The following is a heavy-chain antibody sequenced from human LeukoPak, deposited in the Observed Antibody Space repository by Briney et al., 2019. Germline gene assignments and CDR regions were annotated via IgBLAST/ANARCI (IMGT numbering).Heavy chain of an antibody. CDR2: IYHSGST. J-gene: IGHJ4*02. D-gene: IGHD7-27*01. V-gene: IGHV4-38-2*02. CDR3: ASFGLGFDY. CDR1: GYSISSGYY. Sequence: PSQTLSLTCTVSGYSISSGYYWGWIRQPPGKGLEWIGSIYHSGSTDYNPSLKSRVTISVDTSKNQFSLKLSSVTAADTAVYYCASFGLGFDYWGQGTLVTVSS.